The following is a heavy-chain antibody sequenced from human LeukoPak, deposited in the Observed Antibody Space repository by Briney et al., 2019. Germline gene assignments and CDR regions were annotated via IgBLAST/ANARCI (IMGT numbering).Heavy chain of an antibody. J-gene: IGHJ3*02. CDR3: ARVVSYGSDAFDI. Sequence: SVKVSCKASGGTFSSYAISWVRQAPGQGLEWMGGIIPIFGTANYAQKFQGRVTITADKSTSTAYMELSSLRSEDTAVYYCARVVSYGSDAFDIWGQGTMVTASS. D-gene: IGHD5-18*01. CDR2: IIPIFGTA. V-gene: IGHV1-69*06. CDR1: GGTFSSYA.